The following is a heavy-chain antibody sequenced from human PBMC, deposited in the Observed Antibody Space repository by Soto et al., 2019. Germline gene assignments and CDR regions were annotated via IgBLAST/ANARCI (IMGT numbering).Heavy chain of an antibody. CDR3: AREGRDQAFGY. CDR1: GYTFTSYY. J-gene: IGHJ4*02. V-gene: IGHV1-46*03. CDR2: INPSGGGT. Sequence: ASVKVSCKASGYTFTSYYMHWVRQAPGQGLEWMGIINPSGGGTSSAQKFQGRVTMTRDTSTSTVYMELSSLRSVDTAVYYCAREGRDQAFGYWGQGTLVTVSS.